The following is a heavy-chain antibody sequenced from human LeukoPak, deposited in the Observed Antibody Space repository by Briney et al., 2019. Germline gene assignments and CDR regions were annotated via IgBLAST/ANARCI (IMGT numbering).Heavy chain of an antibody. Sequence: GGSLRLSCAASGFTFSSYGMHWVRQAPGKGLEWVAVIWYDGSNKYYAGSVKGRFTISRDNSRNTLYLQMNSLSGEDTAVYYCARKDSAVTALSEKYFDYWGQGALVTVSS. V-gene: IGHV3-33*01. CDR1: GFTFSSYG. D-gene: IGHD2-21*02. CDR2: IWYDGSNK. J-gene: IGHJ4*02. CDR3: ARKDSAVTALSEKYFDY.